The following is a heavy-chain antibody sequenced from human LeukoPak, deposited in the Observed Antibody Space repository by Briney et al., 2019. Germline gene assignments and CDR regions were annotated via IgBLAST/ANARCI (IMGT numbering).Heavy chain of an antibody. V-gene: IGHV3-23*01. CDR1: GFSSSSYA. CDR3: AKGLLGHTQPVDY. Sequence: GASLRGSCPASGFSSSSYAMNWVRQVAGKGLEWVSIISGSGGTTYYADSVKGRFTISRDHSKNTLYLQMTCLSAADTAIYYCAKGLLGHTQPVDYWGPGTLVTVSS. CDR2: ISGSGGTT. J-gene: IGHJ4*02.